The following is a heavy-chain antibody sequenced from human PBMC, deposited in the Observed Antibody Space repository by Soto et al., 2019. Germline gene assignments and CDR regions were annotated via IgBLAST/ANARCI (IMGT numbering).Heavy chain of an antibody. D-gene: IGHD3-16*01. V-gene: IGHV3-23*01. J-gene: IGHJ6*02. CDR3: AKDWGPLSNYYYYGMDA. CDR2: ISGSGGSR. Sequence: EVQLLESGGGLVQPGGSLRLSCAASGFTFSSYAMTWVRQAPGKGLEWVAAISGSGGSRYYADSVKGRFTISRDNSKNTLNLQMNSLRVEDTAGYYCAKDWGPLSNYYYYGMDAWGQGTTVTFSS. CDR1: GFTFSSYA.